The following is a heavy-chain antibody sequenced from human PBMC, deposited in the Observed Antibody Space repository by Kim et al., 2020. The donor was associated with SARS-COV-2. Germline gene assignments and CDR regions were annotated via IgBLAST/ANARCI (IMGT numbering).Heavy chain of an antibody. V-gene: IGHV3-21*01. CDR3: ARGWGARRGWKREQFNYG. CDR1: GFTFTSYT. D-gene: IGHD1-26*01. Sequence: GGSLRLSCTASGFTFTSYTMNWVRQAPGKGLEWVSSISSSGTNTYYADSVKGRFTISRDNAKNTLYLQMNSLRAEDTAVYYCARGWGARRGWKREQFNYG. J-gene: IGHJ6*01. CDR2: ISSSGTNT.